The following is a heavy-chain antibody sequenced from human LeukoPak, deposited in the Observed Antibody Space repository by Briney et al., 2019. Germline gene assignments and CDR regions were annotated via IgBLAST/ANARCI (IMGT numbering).Heavy chain of an antibody. Sequence: ASVKVSCKASGYTFTGYYMHWVRQAPGQGLEWMGWINPNSGGTNYAQKFQGRVTMTRDTSISTAYMELSRLRSDDTAVYYCARDRAAAGYLDYWGQGTLVTVSS. V-gene: IGHV1-2*02. D-gene: IGHD6-13*01. CDR1: GYTFTGYY. CDR3: ARDRAAAGYLDY. CDR2: INPNSGGT. J-gene: IGHJ4*02.